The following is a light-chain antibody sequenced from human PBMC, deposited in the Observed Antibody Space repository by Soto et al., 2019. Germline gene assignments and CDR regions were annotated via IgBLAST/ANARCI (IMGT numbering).Light chain of an antibody. CDR3: AAWDDSLNALV. V-gene: IGLV1-44*01. Sequence: QSVLTQPPSASGTHGLRVTISCSGSSSKIGSNTVSWYQQLPGTAPKLLIYSNNQRPSGVPDRFSGSKSGTSASLAISGLQSEDEADYYCAAWDDSLNALVFGTGTNFTVL. CDR2: SNN. CDR1: SSKIGSNT. J-gene: IGLJ1*01.